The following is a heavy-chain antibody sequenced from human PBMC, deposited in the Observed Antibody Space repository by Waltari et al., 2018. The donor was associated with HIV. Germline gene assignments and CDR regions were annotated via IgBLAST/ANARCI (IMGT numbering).Heavy chain of an antibody. Sequence: EVEMVESGGGSVQPGGSLRLSCAASGFAFSRFDMHWVRQAIGTSPEWFSAIGAAGETYYPKSVKGRFTVSRENGKNSLYLQMNNLRVDDAAMYYCVRGNGWYGPYYFDYWGRGTLVTVSS. J-gene: IGHJ4*02. V-gene: IGHV3-13*01. CDR3: VRGNGWYGPYYFDY. CDR2: IGAAGET. CDR1: GFAFSRFD. D-gene: IGHD6-19*01.